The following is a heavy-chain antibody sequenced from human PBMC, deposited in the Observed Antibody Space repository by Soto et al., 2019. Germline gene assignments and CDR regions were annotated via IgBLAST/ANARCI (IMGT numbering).Heavy chain of an antibody. Sequence: ASVKVSCKSSGYTFTSYGISCVRQAPEQGLEWMGWISAYNGNTNYAQKLQGRVTMTTDTSTSTAYMELRSLRSDDTAVYYCARDRFGELSRGQFQHWGQGTLVTVSS. CDR1: GYTFTSYG. CDR3: ARDRFGELSRGQFQH. J-gene: IGHJ1*01. D-gene: IGHD3-10*01. V-gene: IGHV1-18*01. CDR2: ISAYNGNT.